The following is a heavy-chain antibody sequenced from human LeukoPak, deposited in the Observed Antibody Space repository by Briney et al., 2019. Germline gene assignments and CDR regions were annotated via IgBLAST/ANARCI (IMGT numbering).Heavy chain of an antibody. D-gene: IGHD5-12*01. CDR1: GFTVSSNY. CDR2: IRSDGST. Sequence: PGGSLRLSCTAPGFTVSSNYMSWVRQAPGKGLEWVSVIRSDGSTNHADSVKGRFTISRDNSKNTLYLQMNSLRAEDTAVYYCAKSRSGRHYWGQGTLVTVSS. CDR3: AKSRSGRHY. J-gene: IGHJ4*02. V-gene: IGHV3-53*01.